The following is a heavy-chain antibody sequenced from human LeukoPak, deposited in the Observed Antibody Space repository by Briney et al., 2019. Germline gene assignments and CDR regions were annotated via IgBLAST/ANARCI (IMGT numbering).Heavy chain of an antibody. CDR3: VRDRGYCSGGTCYALWDY. D-gene: IGHD2-15*01. J-gene: IGHJ4*02. CDR1: GFTFSSYG. CDR2: IWYDGSNK. V-gene: IGHV3-33*01. Sequence: GGSLRLSCAASGFTFSSYGMHWVRQAPGKGLEWVAVIWYDGSNKYYADSVKGRFTISRDNSKNSLYLQMNSLRAEDTAMYYCVRDRGYCSGGTCYALWDYWGQGTLVTVSS.